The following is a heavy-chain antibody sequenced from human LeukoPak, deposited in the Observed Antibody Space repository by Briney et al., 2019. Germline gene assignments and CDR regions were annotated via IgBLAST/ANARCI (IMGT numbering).Heavy chain of an antibody. J-gene: IGHJ4*02. CDR1: GGTFSSYA. CDR2: IIPIFGTA. V-gene: IGHV1-69*05. D-gene: IGHD3-22*01. CDR3: ARTGYDSRIDY. Sequence: SVKVSCKAPGGTFSSYAISWVRQAPGQGLEWMGRIIPIFGTANYAQKFQGRVTITTDESTSTAYMELSSLRSEDTAVYYCARTGYDSRIDYWGQGTLVTVSS.